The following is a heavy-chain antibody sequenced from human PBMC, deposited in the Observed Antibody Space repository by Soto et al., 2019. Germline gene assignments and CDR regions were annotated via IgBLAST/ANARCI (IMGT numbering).Heavy chain of an antibody. J-gene: IGHJ6*02. Sequence: GASVKVSCKASGYTFTSYAMHWVRQAPGQRLEWMGWINAGNGNTKNSQKFQGRVTITRDTSASTAYMELSSLRSEDTAVYYCARVVRAYYGMDVWGQGTTVTVSS. CDR2: INAGNGNT. CDR1: GYTFTSYA. D-gene: IGHD3-10*01. CDR3: ARVVRAYYGMDV. V-gene: IGHV1-3*01.